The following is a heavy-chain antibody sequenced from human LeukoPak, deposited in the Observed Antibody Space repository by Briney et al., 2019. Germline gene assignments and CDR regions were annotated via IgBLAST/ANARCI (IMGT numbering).Heavy chain of an antibody. Sequence: ASVKVSCKASGGTFSSYAISWVRQAPGQRLEWMGWINAGNGNTKYSQKFQGRVTITRDTSASTAYMELSSLRSEDTAVYYCAREGLYCSSTSCYALWYYYGMDVWGQGTTVTVSS. D-gene: IGHD2-2*01. V-gene: IGHV1-3*01. CDR1: GGTFSSYA. CDR3: AREGLYCSSTSCYALWYYYGMDV. CDR2: INAGNGNT. J-gene: IGHJ6*02.